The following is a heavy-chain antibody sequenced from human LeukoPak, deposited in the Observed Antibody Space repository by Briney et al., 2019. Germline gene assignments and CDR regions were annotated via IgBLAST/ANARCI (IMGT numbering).Heavy chain of an antibody. J-gene: IGHJ4*02. Sequence: GSSVKVSCKASGGTFSSYAISWVRQAPGQGLEWMGGIIPIFGTANYAQKFQGRVTITTDESTSTAYMELRSLRSDDTAVYYCATGAVHYLPVLGFDYWGQGTLVTVSS. V-gene: IGHV1-69*05. CDR2: IIPIFGTA. CDR1: GGTFSSYA. D-gene: IGHD1-26*01. CDR3: ATGAVHYLPVLGFDY.